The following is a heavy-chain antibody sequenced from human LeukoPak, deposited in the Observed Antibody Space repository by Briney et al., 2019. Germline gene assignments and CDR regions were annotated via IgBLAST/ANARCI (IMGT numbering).Heavy chain of an antibody. CDR2: ISDRGGSK. D-gene: IGHD5-18*01. V-gene: IGHV3-23*01. Sequence: TGGSLRLSCAASEFTFSTYAMSWVPQTPGKGLECVSAISDRGGSKYYADCVRGLFNIPRDNSKNTLYLQMNSLRAEDTALYYCAKGRGGIQLWSDYWGQGTLVTVSS. J-gene: IGHJ4*02. CDR1: EFTFSTYA. CDR3: AKGRGGIQLWSDY.